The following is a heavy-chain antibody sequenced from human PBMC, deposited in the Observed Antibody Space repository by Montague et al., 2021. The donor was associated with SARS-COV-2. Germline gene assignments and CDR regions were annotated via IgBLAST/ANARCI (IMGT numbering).Heavy chain of an antibody. CDR3: ARVGFDRYSRKDFDI. CDR1: GGSIGSYY. CDR2: IYYNGST. Sequence: SETLSLTCTVSGGSIGSYYWSWIRQPPGKGLEWIGYIYYNGSTNYNPSLKSRVTISVDTSKNQFSLKLSSVTAADTAVYYCARVGFDRYSRKDFDIWGRGMMVTVSS. V-gene: IGHV4-59*01. J-gene: IGHJ3*02. D-gene: IGHD1-14*01.